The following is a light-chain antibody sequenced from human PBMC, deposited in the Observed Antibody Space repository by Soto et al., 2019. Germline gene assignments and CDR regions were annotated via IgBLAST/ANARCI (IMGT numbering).Light chain of an antibody. V-gene: IGKV1-5*03. Sequence: DIQMTQSPSTLSASVGDRVTITCRASQNIDTGLAWYQQKPGKAPKLLIYKASPLESGVPFRLSGSGSGTEFTLHITSLQPDDFATYNCQQYFFCWTFGQGTRGEIK. CDR3: QQYFFCWT. J-gene: IGKJ1*01. CDR2: KAS. CDR1: QNIDTG.